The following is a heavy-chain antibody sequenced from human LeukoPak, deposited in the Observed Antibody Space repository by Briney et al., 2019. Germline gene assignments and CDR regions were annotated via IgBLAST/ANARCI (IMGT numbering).Heavy chain of an antibody. CDR1: GFLLSSSAAG. D-gene: IGHD3-22*01. Sequence: SGPTLVKPTQTLTLTCTFSGFLLSSSAAGVGWIRQPPGKALEWLAVIYWDDDERYSPSLKSRLTITKDTSKNQVVLSLTNMDPVDTATYYCAHSEYYYDNSGYFSGQFDYWGQGTLVTVSS. CDR3: AHSEYYYDNSGYFSGQFDY. J-gene: IGHJ4*02. V-gene: IGHV2-5*02. CDR2: IYWDDDE.